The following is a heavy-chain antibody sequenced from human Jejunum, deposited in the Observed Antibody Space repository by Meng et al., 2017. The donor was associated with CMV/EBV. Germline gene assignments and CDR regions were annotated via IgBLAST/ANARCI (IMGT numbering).Heavy chain of an antibody. CDR3: ARDRNSFYFDS. Sequence: AASGFPFDDYAMHWVRQAPGKGLEWVSGISWNSGSIGYADSVKGRFTISRDSARNSLYLQMNSLRAEDTAVYYCARDRNSFYFDSCGQGTLVTVSS. CDR1: GFPFDDYA. J-gene: IGHJ4*02. CDR2: ISWNSGSI. V-gene: IGHV3-9*01. D-gene: IGHD1/OR15-1a*01.